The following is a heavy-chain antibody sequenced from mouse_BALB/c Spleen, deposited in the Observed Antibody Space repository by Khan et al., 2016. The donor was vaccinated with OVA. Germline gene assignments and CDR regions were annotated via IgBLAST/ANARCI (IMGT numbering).Heavy chain of an antibody. J-gene: IGHJ2*01. CDR1: GYTFTTYW. CDR2: ITPTSGYT. CDR3: ARDRIDY. V-gene: IGHV1-7*01. Sequence: QVQLQESGTELAKPGASVKMSCKASGYTFTTYWMHWVKQRPGQGLEWIGYITPTSGYTDYNEKFKDKSTLSADKSSSTAYMQLSSLTSEDSAVYYCARDRIDYWGQGTTLTVSS.